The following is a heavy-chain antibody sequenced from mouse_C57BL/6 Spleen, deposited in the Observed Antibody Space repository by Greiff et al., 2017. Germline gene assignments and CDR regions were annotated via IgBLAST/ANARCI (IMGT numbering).Heavy chain of an antibody. CDR3: TRPYYYGSSYYWYFDV. V-gene: IGHV1-15*01. CDR1: GYTFTDYE. D-gene: IGHD1-1*01. Sequence: VQLQQSGAELVRPGASVTLSCKASGYTFTDYEMHWVKQTPVHGLEWIGAIDPETGGTAYNQKFKGKAILTADKSSSTAYMELRSLTSEDSAVYYCTRPYYYGSSYYWYFDVWGTGTTVTVSS. CDR2: IDPETGGT. J-gene: IGHJ1*03.